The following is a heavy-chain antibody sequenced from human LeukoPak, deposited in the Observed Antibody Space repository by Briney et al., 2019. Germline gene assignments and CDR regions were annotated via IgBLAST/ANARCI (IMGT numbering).Heavy chain of an antibody. CDR2: IYTSGST. CDR3: ARAGNYDFWSGQASRAPVDY. CDR1: GGYISSGSYY. V-gene: IGHV4-61*02. Sequence: SETLSLNCTVSGGYISSGSYYWSWIRQPAGKGLEWIGRIYTSGSTNYNPSLKSRVTISVDTSKNQFSLKLSSVTAAHTAVYYCARAGNYDFWSGQASRAPVDYWGQGTLVTVSS. J-gene: IGHJ4*02. D-gene: IGHD3-3*01.